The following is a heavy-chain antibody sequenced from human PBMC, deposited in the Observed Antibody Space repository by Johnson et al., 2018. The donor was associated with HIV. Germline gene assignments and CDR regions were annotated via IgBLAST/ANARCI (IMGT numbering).Heavy chain of an antibody. J-gene: IGHJ3*02. CDR2: ISYDASNK. CDR3: ARVRGGTGHGAVDI. Sequence: QVQLVESGGGVVQPGRSLRLSCAASAFTFSSYAMHWVRQAPGKGLEWVAVISYDASNKYYADSVKGRFTISRDNSKNTLYLQMNSLRTEDTAVYYCARVRGGTGHGAVDIWGQGTMVTVSS. V-gene: IGHV3-30*04. CDR1: AFTFSSYA.